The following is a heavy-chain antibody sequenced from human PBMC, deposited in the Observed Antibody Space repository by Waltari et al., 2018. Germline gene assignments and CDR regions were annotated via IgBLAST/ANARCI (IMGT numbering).Heavy chain of an antibody. J-gene: IGHJ4*02. CDR1: GCSIRSYY. CDR3: ARFSDGYLDY. CDR2: IYTDETT. V-gene: IGHV4-4*09. Sequence: QVQLQESGPGLVKPSETLSLSCPVSGCSIRSYYWSWVRQTPGMELEWIGYIYTDETTKYNPSLESRVTMSVDTSKNQISLKLSSVTAADTAVYYCARFSDGYLDYWGQGTLVTVSS.